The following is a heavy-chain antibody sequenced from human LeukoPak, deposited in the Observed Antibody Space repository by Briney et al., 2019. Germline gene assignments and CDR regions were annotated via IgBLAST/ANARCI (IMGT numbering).Heavy chain of an antibody. CDR2: ISSSGSTI. CDR3: ARDFSGWCRGVDY. D-gene: IGHD6-19*01. J-gene: IGHJ4*02. CDR1: GFTFSSYE. Sequence: PGGSLRLSCAASGFTFSSYEMNWVRQAPGKGLEWVSYISSSGSTIYYADSVKGRFTISRDNAKNSLYLQMNSLRAEDTAVYYCARDFSGWCRGVDYWGQGTLVTVSS. V-gene: IGHV3-48*03.